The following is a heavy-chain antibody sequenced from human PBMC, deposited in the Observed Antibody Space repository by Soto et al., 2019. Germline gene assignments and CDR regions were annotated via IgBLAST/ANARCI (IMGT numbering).Heavy chain of an antibody. CDR3: ARAWLQLYYYGMDV. D-gene: IGHD5-12*01. J-gene: IGHJ6*02. V-gene: IGHV4-30-4*01. Sequence: SETLSLTCTVSGGSISSGDYYWSWIRKPPGKGLEWIGYIYYSGSTYYNPSLKSRVTISVDTSKNQFSLKLSSVTAADTAVYYCARAWLQLYYYGMDVWGQGTTVTVSS. CDR1: GGSISSGDYY. CDR2: IYYSGST.